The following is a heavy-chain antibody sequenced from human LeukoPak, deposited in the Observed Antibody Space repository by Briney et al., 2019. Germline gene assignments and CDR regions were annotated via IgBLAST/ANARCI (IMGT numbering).Heavy chain of an antibody. V-gene: IGHV4-34*01. CDR1: GGSFSGYY. J-gene: IGHJ4*02. CDR3: ARSQVRGVFN. CDR2: INHSGST. D-gene: IGHD3-10*01. Sequence: SETLSLTCAVYGGSFSGYYWSWIRQPPGKGLEWIGEINHSGSTNYNPSLKSRVTISVDTSKNQFSLKLSSVTAADTAVYYCARSQVRGVFNWGQGTLVTVSS.